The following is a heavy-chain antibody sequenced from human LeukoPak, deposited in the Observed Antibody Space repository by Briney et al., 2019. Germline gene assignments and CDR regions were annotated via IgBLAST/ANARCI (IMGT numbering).Heavy chain of an antibody. Sequence: GGSLRLSCAASGFTFSSYWMSWVRQAPGKGLEWVANIKQDGSVKYYVDSVTGRFTISRDNAKNSLYLQMDSLRAEDTVVYYCARIGYSSSSTDYWGQGTLVTVSS. V-gene: IGHV3-7*01. CDR2: IKQDGSVK. CDR1: GFTFSSYW. J-gene: IGHJ4*02. CDR3: ARIGYSSSSTDY. D-gene: IGHD6-6*01.